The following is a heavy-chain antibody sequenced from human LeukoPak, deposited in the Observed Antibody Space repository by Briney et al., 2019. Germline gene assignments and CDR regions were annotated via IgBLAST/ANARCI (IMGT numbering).Heavy chain of an antibody. CDR2: IIPIFGTA. D-gene: IGHD2-15*01. CDR1: GGTFSSYA. CDR3: ARKNYCSGGSCYSRGWFDP. V-gene: IGHV1-69*13. J-gene: IGHJ5*02. Sequence: SVKVSCKASGGTFSSYAISWVRQAPGQGLEWMGGIIPIFGTANYAQKFQGRVTITADESTSTAYMELSSLRSEDTAVYYCARKNYCSGGSCYSRGWFDPWGQGTLVTVSS.